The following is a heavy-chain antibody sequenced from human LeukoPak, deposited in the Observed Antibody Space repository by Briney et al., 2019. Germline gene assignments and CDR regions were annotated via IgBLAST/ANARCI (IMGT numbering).Heavy chain of an antibody. CDR3: ARDPSDCSSTSCYTFLGWFDP. CDR2: IIPIFGTA. CDR1: GGTLSSYA. V-gene: IGHV1-69*13. Sequence: GASVKVSCKASGGTLSSYAISWVRQAPGQGLEWMGGIIPIFGTANYAQKFQGRVTITADESTSTAYMELSSLRSEDTAVYYCARDPSDCSSTSCYTFLGWFDPWGQGTLVTVSS. D-gene: IGHD2-2*02. J-gene: IGHJ5*02.